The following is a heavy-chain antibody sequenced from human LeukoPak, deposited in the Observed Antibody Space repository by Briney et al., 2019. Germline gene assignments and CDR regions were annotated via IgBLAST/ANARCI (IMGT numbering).Heavy chain of an antibody. CDR2: MSYDESFD. CDR1: GFNFRDYG. V-gene: IGHV3-30*18. D-gene: IGHD2-21*01. J-gene: IGHJ4*02. Sequence: PGGSLRLSCAASGFNFRDYGIHWVRQAAGKGLEWVAAMSYDESFDYYGESEKGRFIISRDNSMNTVYLQMNSLRAADTAVYFCAKERQRGISCGGGPFDYWGQGILVTVSS. CDR3: AKERQRGISCGGGPFDY.